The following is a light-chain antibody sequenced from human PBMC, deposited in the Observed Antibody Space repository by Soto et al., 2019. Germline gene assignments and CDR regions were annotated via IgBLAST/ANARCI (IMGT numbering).Light chain of an antibody. V-gene: IGKV1-12*01. CDR1: RDVSTW. Sequence: DTQMTQSPSLVSASVGDGVTITCRASRDVSTWLAWYQQEPGKAPKMLINKASILQSGVPSRFSGSGSGREFTLTITTLQPEDFAIYYCQQAYSFPRTFGQVTKVDSK. J-gene: IGKJ1*01. CDR2: KAS. CDR3: QQAYSFPRT.